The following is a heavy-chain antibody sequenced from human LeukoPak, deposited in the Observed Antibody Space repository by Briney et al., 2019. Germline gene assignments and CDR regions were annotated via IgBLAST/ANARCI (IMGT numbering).Heavy chain of an antibody. D-gene: IGHD3-22*01. Sequence: GGSLRLSCAASGFTFSSYSMNWVRQAPGKGLEWVSSISSSSSYIYYADPVKGRFTISRENAKNSLYLQMNSLRAEDTAVYYCARDGGHYYDSSGYYSDYWGQGTLVTVSS. J-gene: IGHJ4*02. CDR3: ARDGGHYYDSSGYYSDY. CDR1: GFTFSSYS. CDR2: ISSSSSYI. V-gene: IGHV3-21*01.